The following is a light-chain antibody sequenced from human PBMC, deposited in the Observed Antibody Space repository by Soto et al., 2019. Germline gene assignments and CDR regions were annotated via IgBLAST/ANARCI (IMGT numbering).Light chain of an antibody. CDR2: EVS. CDR3: SSYTSSSTRV. J-gene: IGLJ1*01. V-gene: IGLV2-14*01. CDR1: SSDVGGYNY. Sequence: QSVLTQHPSVSGSPGQSITISCTGTSSDVGGYNYVSWYQQHPGKAPKLMIYEVSNRPSGVSNRFSGSKSGNTASLTISGLQAEDEADYYCSSYTSSSTRVFGTGTKVTVL.